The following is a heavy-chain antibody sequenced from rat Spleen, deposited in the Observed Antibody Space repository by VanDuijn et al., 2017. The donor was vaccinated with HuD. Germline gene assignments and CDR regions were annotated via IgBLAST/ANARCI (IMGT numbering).Heavy chain of an antibody. CDR2: INTDGGST. J-gene: IGHJ2*01. V-gene: IGHV5-58*01. CDR1: GFTFSSYW. Sequence: EVQLVETGGGLVQPGRSLKLSCVASGFTFSSYWMYWIRQAPGKGLEWVSSINTDGGSTYYPDSVKGRFTISRDNAKSTLYLQMDSLRSEDTATYYCARHLYYGYRGFDYWGQGVMVTVSS. D-gene: IGHD1-9*01. CDR3: ARHLYYGYRGFDY.